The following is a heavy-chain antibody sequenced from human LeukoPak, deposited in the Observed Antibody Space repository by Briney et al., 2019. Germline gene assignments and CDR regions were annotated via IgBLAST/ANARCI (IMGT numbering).Heavy chain of an antibody. Sequence: GASVKVSCKASGYTFTSYYMHWVRQAPGQGLEWMGWINPNSGGTNYAQKFQGRVTMTRDTSISTAYMELSRLRSDDTAVYYCARGTYYYDSSGYYYGPGYWGQGTLVTVSS. CDR3: ARGTYYYDSSGYYYGPGY. D-gene: IGHD3-22*01. CDR1: GYTFTSYY. V-gene: IGHV1-2*02. CDR2: INPNSGGT. J-gene: IGHJ4*02.